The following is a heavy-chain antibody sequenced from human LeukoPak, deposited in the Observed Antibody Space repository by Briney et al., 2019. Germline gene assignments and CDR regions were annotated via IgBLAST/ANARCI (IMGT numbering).Heavy chain of an antibody. V-gene: IGHV1-69*13. D-gene: IGHD3-22*01. Sequence: ASVKVSCKASGGTFSSYAISWVRQAPGQGLEWLGGIIPIFGTANYAQKFQGRVTITADESTSTAYMELSGLRSEDTAVYYCARGQYYYDSSGYYPTEYFQHWGQGTLVTVSS. CDR3: ARGQYYYDSSGYYPTEYFQH. CDR1: GGTFSSYA. J-gene: IGHJ1*01. CDR2: IIPIFGTA.